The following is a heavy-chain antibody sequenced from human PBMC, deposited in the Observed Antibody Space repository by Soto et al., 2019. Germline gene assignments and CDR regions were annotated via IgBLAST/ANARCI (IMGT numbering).Heavy chain of an antibody. CDR3: ALRSSIDDY. D-gene: IGHD3-16*02. CDR1: GGTFSSYA. V-gene: IGHV1-69*05. Sequence: QVQLVQSGAEVREPESSVKVSCKASGGTFSSYAFDWVRQAPGQGLSWMGGIIPLFGTTNYAQKFQDRITITTDESTNTAYMELFSLRSEDKAVYYCALRSSIDDYWGQGTIVTVSS. CDR2: IIPLFGTT. J-gene: IGHJ4*02.